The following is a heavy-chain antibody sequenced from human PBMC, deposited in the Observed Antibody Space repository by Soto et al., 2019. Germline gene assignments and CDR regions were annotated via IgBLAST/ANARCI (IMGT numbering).Heavy chain of an antibody. CDR1: GGSISSYY. Sequence: SETLSLTCTVSGGSISSYYWSWIRQPPGKGLEWIGYIYYSGSTNYNPSLKSRVTISVDTSKNQFSLKLSSVTAADTAVYYCARDHGSGPPYDNWFDPWGQGTLVTVSS. D-gene: IGHD6-19*01. CDR2: IYYSGST. CDR3: ARDHGSGPPYDNWFDP. V-gene: IGHV4-59*01. J-gene: IGHJ5*02.